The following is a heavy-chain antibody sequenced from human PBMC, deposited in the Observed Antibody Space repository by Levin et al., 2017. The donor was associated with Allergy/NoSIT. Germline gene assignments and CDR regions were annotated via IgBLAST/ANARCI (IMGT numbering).Heavy chain of an antibody. D-gene: IGHD1-26*01. CDR1: GFTFSSYG. CDR2: ISYDGSNK. V-gene: IGHV3-30*18. CDR3: AKLNSAPNVDY. Sequence: GGSLRLSCAASGFTFSSYGMHWVRQAPGKGLEWVAVISYDGSNKYYADSVKGRFTISRDNSKNTLYLQMNSLRAEDTAVYYCAKLNSAPNVDYWGQGTLVTVSS. J-gene: IGHJ4*02.